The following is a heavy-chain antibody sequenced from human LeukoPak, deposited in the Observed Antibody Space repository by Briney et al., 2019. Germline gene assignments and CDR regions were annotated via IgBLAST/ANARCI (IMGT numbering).Heavy chain of an antibody. J-gene: IGHJ6*02. CDR3: ARGSLFTMVRGVMGYYYYGMDV. CDR1: GFTFSSYS. V-gene: IGHV3-21*01. CDR2: ISSSSSYI. D-gene: IGHD3-10*01. Sequence: GGSLRLSCAASGFTFSSYSMNWVRQAPGKGLEWVSSISSSSSYIYYADSVKGRFTISRDNAKNSLYLQMNSLRAEDTAVYYCARGSLFTMVRGVMGYYYYGMDVWGQGTTVTVSS.